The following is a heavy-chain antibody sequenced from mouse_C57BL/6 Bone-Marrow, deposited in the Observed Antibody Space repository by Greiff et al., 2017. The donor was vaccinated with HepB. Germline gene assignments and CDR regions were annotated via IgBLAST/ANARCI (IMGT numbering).Heavy chain of an antibody. V-gene: IGHV5-17*01. J-gene: IGHJ3*01. CDR3: ARQGFFYYEYDVAWFAY. Sequence: VQLKESGGGLVKPGGSLKLSCAASGFTFSDYGMHWVRQAPEQGLEWVAYISSGSSTIYYADTVKGRFTISRDNAKNTLFLQMTSLRSEDTAMYYWARQGFFYYEYDVAWFAYWGQGTLVTVSA. CDR1: GFTFSDYG. CDR2: ISSGSSTI. D-gene: IGHD2-4*01.